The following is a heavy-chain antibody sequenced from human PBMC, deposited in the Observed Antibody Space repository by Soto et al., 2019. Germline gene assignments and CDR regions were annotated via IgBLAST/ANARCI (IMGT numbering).Heavy chain of an antibody. CDR2: INAGNGNT. D-gene: IGHD6-13*01. Sequence: ASVKVSCKASGYTFTSYAMHWVRQAPGQRLEWMGWINAGNGNTKYSQKFQGRVTITRDTSTSTAYMELRSLRSEDTAVDYCARDHRSIAAAGTGWLDPCGKGTLVTVAS. CDR3: ARDHRSIAAAGTGWLDP. CDR1: GYTFTSYA. J-gene: IGHJ5*02. V-gene: IGHV1-3*01.